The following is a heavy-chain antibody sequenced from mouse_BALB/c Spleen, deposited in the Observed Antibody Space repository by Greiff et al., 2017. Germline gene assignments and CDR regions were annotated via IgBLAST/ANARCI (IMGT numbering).Heavy chain of an antibody. Sequence: EVQVVESGPELVKPGASVKVSCKASGYAFTSYNMYWVKQSHGKSLEWIGYIDPYNGGTSYNQKFKGKATLTVDKSSSTAYMHLNSLTSEDSAVYYCALDGYYWYFDVWGAGTTVTVSS. D-gene: IGHD2-3*01. V-gene: IGHV1S135*01. CDR2: IDPYNGGT. CDR1: GYAFTSYN. CDR3: ALDGYYWYFDV. J-gene: IGHJ1*01.